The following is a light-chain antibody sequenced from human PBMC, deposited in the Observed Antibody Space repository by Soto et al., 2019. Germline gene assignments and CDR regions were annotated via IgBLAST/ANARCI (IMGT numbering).Light chain of an antibody. V-gene: IGKV3-15*01. CDR2: GAS. CDR1: QSVTSN. CDR3: QQYNNWPPT. J-gene: IGKJ5*01. Sequence: EIVMTQSPATLSVSPGERATLSCRASQSVTSNLAWYQQKPDQAPRLLIYGASTRATGIPARFSGSGSGTEFTLTISSLQSEDLAVYYCQQYNNWPPTFGQGTRLEIK.